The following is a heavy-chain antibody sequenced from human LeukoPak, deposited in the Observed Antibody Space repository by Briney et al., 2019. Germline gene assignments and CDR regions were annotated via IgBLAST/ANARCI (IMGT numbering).Heavy chain of an antibody. J-gene: IGHJ4*02. D-gene: IGHD6-25*01. CDR1: GFTFSTYP. CDR3: ARDRHIAAAGYYFDY. V-gene: IGHV3-30*04. CDR2: IADDGKDK. Sequence: GGSLRLSCAASGFTFSTYPMHWVRQAPGRGLEWVAVIADDGKDKHYVESVKGRFTISRDNSKNTLYLQMNSLRVEDTAVYYCARDRHIAAAGYYFDYWGQGTLVTVSS.